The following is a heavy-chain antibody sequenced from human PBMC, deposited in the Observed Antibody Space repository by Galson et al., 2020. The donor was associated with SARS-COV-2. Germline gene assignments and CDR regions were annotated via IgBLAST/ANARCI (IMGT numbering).Heavy chain of an antibody. V-gene: IGHV4-39*02. Sequence: SETLSLTCTVSSGSISSNSHYWGWIRQSPGKGLEWIGSIYHSGTTYYNPSLQSRVTVSVDTSKNHFSLRLNSVTAADTAVYYCARSPFGVMGPYSFDFWGQGALVTVSS. CDR1: SGSISSNSHY. J-gene: IGHJ4*02. CDR2: IYHSGTT. D-gene: IGHD2-8*01. CDR3: ARSPFGVMGPYSFDF.